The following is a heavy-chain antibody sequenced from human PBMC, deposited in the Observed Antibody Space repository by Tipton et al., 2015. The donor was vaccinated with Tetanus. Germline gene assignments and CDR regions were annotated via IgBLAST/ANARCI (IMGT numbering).Heavy chain of an antibody. D-gene: IGHD1/OR15-1a*01. V-gene: IGHV1-18*01. CDR3: ARGGETIL. Sequence: QLVQSGPEVKKPGASVKVSCTASGYSFTGYGINWVRQAPGQGLEWVGSISGYSGNTRYARNLQGRVTMTTDSSTSTAYMELRSLRSDDTAVYYCARGGETILWGQGTLVTVSS. CDR1: GYSFTGYG. CDR2: ISGYSGNT. J-gene: IGHJ4*02.